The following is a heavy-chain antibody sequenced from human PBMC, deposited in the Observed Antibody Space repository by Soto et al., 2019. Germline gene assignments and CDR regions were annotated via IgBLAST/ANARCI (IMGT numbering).Heavy chain of an antibody. CDR3: AKDWDSSSWYLDY. Sequence: DVQLVESGGGLVQPGRSLRLSCAASGFTFDDYAMHWVRQAPGKGLEWVSGISWNSGSIGYADSVKGRFTISRDNAKNSLYLQMNSLRAEDTALYYCAKDWDSSSWYLDYWGQGTLVTVSS. V-gene: IGHV3-9*01. D-gene: IGHD6-13*01. J-gene: IGHJ4*02. CDR1: GFTFDDYA. CDR2: ISWNSGSI.